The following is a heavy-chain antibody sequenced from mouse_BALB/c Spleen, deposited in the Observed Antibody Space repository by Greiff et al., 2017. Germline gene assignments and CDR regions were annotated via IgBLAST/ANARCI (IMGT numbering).Heavy chain of an antibody. J-gene: IGHJ3*01. CDR2: IRLKSNNYAT. CDR3: TRYGNYAWFAY. CDR1: GFTFSNYW. D-gene: IGHD2-1*01. V-gene: IGHV6-6*02. Sequence: EVHLVESGGGLVQPGGSMKLSCVASGFTFSNYWMNWVRQSPEKGLEWVAEIRLKSNNYATHYAESVKGRFTISRDDSKSSVYLQMNNLRAEDTGIYYCTRYGNYAWFAYWGQGTLVTVSA.